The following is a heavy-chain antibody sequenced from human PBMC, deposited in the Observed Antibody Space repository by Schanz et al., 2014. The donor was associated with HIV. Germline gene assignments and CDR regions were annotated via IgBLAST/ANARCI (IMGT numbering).Heavy chain of an antibody. D-gene: IGHD6-13*01. J-gene: IGHJ5*02. CDR2: INSNGYTT. Sequence: QVQLVESGGGLVKPGGSLRLSCAASGFTFSDYYMSWIRQAPGKGLEWISYINSNGYTTYYADSVKGRFTISRDNSKNMLYLQMNSLRAEDTAVYYCAREYYSRNWNWFDPWGQGTLVTVSS. CDR3: AREYYSRNWNWFDP. CDR1: GFTFSDYY. V-gene: IGHV3-11*04.